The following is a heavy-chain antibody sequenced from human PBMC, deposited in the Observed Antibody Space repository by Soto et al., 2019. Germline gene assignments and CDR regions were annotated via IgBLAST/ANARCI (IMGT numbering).Heavy chain of an antibody. V-gene: IGHV3-23*01. Sequence: EVQLLESGGGLVQPGGSLRLSCAASGFTFSSYAMSWVRQAPWKGLEWVSAISGSGGSKYYADSVKGRFTISRDNSRNTLYLQMNSLRAEDTAVYYCAKNPPDTYCSCGSCYIDYWGQGTLVTVSS. CDR3: AKNPPDTYCSCGSCYIDY. CDR1: GFTFSSYA. D-gene: IGHD2-15*01. CDR2: ISGSGGSK. J-gene: IGHJ4*02.